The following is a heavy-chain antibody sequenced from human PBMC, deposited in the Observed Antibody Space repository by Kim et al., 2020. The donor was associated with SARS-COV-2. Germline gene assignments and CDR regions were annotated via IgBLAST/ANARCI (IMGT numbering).Heavy chain of an antibody. CDR2: ISGSGGST. Sequence: GGSLRLSCAASGFTFSSYAMSWVRQAPGKGLEWVSAISGSGGSTYYADSVKGRFTISRDNSKNTLYLQMNSLRAEDTAVYYCAKRYCSGGSSYRFYYYYGMDVWGQGTTVTVSS. CDR3: AKRYCSGGSSYRFYYYYGMDV. D-gene: IGHD2-15*01. J-gene: IGHJ6*02. V-gene: IGHV3-23*01. CDR1: GFTFSSYA.